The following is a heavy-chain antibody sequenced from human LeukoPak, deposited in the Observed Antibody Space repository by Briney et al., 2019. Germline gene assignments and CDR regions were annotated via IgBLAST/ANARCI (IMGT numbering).Heavy chain of an antibody. CDR2: ISYDGSIK. Sequence: GGSLRLSCAASRFTFSRYGMHWVRQAPGKGLEWVAVISYDGSIKYYADSVKGRFTISRDNSKNSLYLQMNSLRTEDTAVYYCAKDPFDYSNYPHTAGFDYWGQGTLVTVSS. V-gene: IGHV3-30*18. CDR1: RFTFSRYG. J-gene: IGHJ4*02. D-gene: IGHD4-11*01. CDR3: AKDPFDYSNYPHTAGFDY.